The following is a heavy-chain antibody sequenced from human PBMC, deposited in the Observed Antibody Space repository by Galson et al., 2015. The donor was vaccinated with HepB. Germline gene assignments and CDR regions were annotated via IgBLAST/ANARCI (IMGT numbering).Heavy chain of an antibody. CDR1: GGSISSGTYS. CDR3: ARVVPAGIGKYYFYYMDV. CDR2: IYHTGST. V-gene: IGHV4-30-2*01. Sequence: TLSLTCAVSGGSISSGTYSWSWIRQPPGKGLEWIGYIYHTGSTYYEPSLKSRVTLSVDRSRNQFSLKVSSVTAADTAVYHCARVVPAGIGKYYFYYMDVWGDGTTVTVSS. J-gene: IGHJ6*03. D-gene: IGHD2-2*01.